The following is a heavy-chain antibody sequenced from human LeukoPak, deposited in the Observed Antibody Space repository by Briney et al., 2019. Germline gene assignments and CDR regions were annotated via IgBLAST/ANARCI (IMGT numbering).Heavy chain of an antibody. V-gene: IGHV3-7*01. J-gene: IGHJ5*02. D-gene: IGHD1-1*01. Sequence: GGSLRLSCAASGFNFNNYWMTWVRQAPGKGLEWVANINQDGTQKYFVDSVKGRFTISRDNAKKSLYLQVSSLRAEDTAVYYCARGRQRIDPWGQGTLVTVSS. CDR2: INQDGTQK. CDR1: GFNFNNYW. CDR3: ARGRQRIDP.